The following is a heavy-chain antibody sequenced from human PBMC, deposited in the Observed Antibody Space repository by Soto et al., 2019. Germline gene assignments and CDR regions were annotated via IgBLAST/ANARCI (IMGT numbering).Heavy chain of an antibody. CDR2: IYYSGST. CDR1: GGSISSSSYY. Sequence: QLQLQESGPGLVKPSETLSLTCTVSGGSISSSSYYWGWIRQPPGKGLEWIGSIYYSGSTYYNPSLKSRVTISVDTSKNQFSLKLSSVTAADTAVYYCARRMDTAMVGYYYYGMDVWGQGTTVTVSS. D-gene: IGHD5-18*01. V-gene: IGHV4-39*01. CDR3: ARRMDTAMVGYYYYGMDV. J-gene: IGHJ6*02.